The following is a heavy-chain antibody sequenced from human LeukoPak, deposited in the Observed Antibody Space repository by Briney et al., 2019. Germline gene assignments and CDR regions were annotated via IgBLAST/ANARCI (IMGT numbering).Heavy chain of an antibody. CDR2: MYYDGISK. D-gene: IGHD2-15*01. CDR3: ARDLYCSGGSCLYFDY. Sequence: GGSLRLSCAASGFTFSSYGMHGVRQAPGKGLEWVAVMYYDGISKYYADSVKGRFTISRDNSMNTLYLQMNSLRAEDTAVYFCARDLYCSGGSCLYFDYWGQGTLVTVSS. J-gene: IGHJ4*02. V-gene: IGHV3-33*01. CDR1: GFTFSSYG.